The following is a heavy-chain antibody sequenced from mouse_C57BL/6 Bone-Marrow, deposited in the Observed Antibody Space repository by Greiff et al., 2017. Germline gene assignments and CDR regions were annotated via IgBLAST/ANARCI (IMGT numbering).Heavy chain of an antibody. V-gene: IGHV1-67*01. D-gene: IGHD2-3*01. J-gene: IGHJ3*01. CDR1: GYTFTDYA. CDR2: ISTYYGDA. CDR3: DYDGYLRNYRRFAY. Sequence: QVQLQQSGPELVRPGVSVKISCKGSGYTFTDYAMHWVKQSHAKSLEWIGVISTYYGDASYNQKFKDKATMTVDKSSSKAYMELARLTSEDSAVYYCDYDGYLRNYRRFAYWGQGTLVTVSA.